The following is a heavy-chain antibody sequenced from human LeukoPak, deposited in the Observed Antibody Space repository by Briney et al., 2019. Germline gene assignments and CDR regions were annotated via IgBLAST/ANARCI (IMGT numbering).Heavy chain of an antibody. CDR2: IIPIFGTA. CDR1: GGTFSSYA. J-gene: IGHJ5*02. V-gene: IGHV1-69*05. D-gene: IGHD2-2*01. CDR3: AREDIVVVPAASGWFDP. Sequence: SVKVSCKASGGTFSSYAISWVRQAPGQGLEWMGGIIPIFGTANYAQKFQGRVTITTDESTSTAYMELSSLRSEDTAVYYCAREDIVVVPAASGWFDPWGQGTLVTVSS.